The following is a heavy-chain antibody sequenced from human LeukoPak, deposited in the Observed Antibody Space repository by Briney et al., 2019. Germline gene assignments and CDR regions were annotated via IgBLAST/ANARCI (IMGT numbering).Heavy chain of an antibody. CDR2: ISYDGSSK. J-gene: IGHJ6*02. D-gene: IGHD3-22*01. V-gene: IGHV3-30*03. CDR3: ARDQGVVVHGKYHYYGMDV. CDR1: GFTFSSYG. Sequence: GGSRRLSCAASGFTFSSYGIHWVRQAPGKGLEWVAAISYDGSSKYYADSVKGRFTISRDNSKNTLYLQMNSLRAEDTAVYYCARDQGVVVHGKYHYYGMDVWGQGITVTVSS.